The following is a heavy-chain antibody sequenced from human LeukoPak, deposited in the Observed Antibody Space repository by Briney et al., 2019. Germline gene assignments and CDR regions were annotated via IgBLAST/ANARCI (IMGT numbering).Heavy chain of an antibody. D-gene: IGHD3-10*01. CDR2: INLDGSKK. Sequence: PGGSLRLSCATSGFTFSHYWMSWVRQAPGKGLEWVANINLDGSKKYYVDSVKGRFTISRDNAQNSLYLQMNSLRAEDTAVYYCAKEVRGSELFDYWGQGTLVTVSS. CDR3: AKEVRGSELFDY. V-gene: IGHV3-7*03. J-gene: IGHJ4*02. CDR1: GFTFSHYW.